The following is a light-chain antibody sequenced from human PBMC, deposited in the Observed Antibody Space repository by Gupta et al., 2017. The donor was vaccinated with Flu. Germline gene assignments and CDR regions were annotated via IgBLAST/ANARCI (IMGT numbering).Light chain of an antibody. CDR1: QNIDSW. V-gene: IGKV1-5*03. J-gene: IGKJ1*01. CDR2: KAS. CDR3: QQYDSYPWT. Sequence: GARVTVTCRASQNIDSWLAWYQQRPGKAPRLLIYKASNLESGVPSRFSGSGSGTEFTLAISSLQPDDLATYYCQQYDSYPWTFGQGTKV.